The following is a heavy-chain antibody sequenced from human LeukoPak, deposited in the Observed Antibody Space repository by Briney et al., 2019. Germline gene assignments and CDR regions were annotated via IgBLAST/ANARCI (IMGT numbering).Heavy chain of an antibody. D-gene: IGHD4-17*01. J-gene: IGHJ4*02. CDR3: ARDQLGDGDYLFDS. Sequence: GGPLRLSCTASGFSFRMYWMLWVRHAPGKGPVWVSRINGDGSSTTYADSVKGRFTISRDNARNTLFLQMNSLRAEDTAVYYCARDQLGDGDYLFDSWGQGILVTVSS. CDR1: GFSFRMYW. CDR2: INGDGSST. V-gene: IGHV3-74*01.